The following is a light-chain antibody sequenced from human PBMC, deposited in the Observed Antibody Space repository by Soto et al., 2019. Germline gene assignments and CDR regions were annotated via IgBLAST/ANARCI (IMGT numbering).Light chain of an antibody. Sequence: SYELTQAPSVSVAPGQTARIGCGGDNIGSKSVHWYQQRPGQAPVLVVYADSDRPSGIPERFSGSSSGTTVTLTISGVQAEVEADYYCQSADSSGTYRVFGGGTKVTVL. V-gene: IGLV3-25*01. J-gene: IGLJ3*02. CDR3: QSADSSGTYRV. CDR2: ADS. CDR1: NIGSKS.